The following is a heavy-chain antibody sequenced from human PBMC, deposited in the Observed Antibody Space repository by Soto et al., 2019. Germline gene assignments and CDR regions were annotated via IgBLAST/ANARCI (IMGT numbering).Heavy chain of an antibody. D-gene: IGHD4-17*01. CDR2: IYYSGST. V-gene: IGHV4-39*01. Sequence: SETLSLTCTVSGGSISSSIYYWGWIRQPPGKGLEWIGSIYYSGSTYYNPSLKSRVTISVDTSKNQFSLKLSSVTAADTAVYYCVRHRFIYGDLNWFDPWGQGTLVTVSS. CDR1: GGSISSSIYY. J-gene: IGHJ5*02. CDR3: VRHRFIYGDLNWFDP.